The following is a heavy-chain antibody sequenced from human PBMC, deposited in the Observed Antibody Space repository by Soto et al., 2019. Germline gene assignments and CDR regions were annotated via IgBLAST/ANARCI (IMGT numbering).Heavy chain of an antibody. Sequence: GGSLRLSCAASGFTFSSYSMNWVRQAPGKGLEWVSYISSSSSTIYYADSVKGRFTISRDNAKNSLYLQMNSLRAEDTAVYYCARDDILTGYPMRPFDYWGQGTLVTVSS. CDR3: ARDDILTGYPMRPFDY. CDR1: GFTFSSYS. J-gene: IGHJ4*02. V-gene: IGHV3-48*01. D-gene: IGHD3-9*01. CDR2: ISSSSSTI.